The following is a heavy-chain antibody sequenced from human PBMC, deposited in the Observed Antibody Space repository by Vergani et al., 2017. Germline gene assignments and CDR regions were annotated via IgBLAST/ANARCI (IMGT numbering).Heavy chain of an antibody. D-gene: IGHD6-13*01. V-gene: IGHV1-69*06. CDR2: IIPIFGTA. CDR3: ARGGGLYSSSWYENSNSEDDAFDI. Sequence: QVQLVQSGAEVKKPGSSVKVSCKASGGTFSSYAISWVRQAPGQGLEWMGGIIPIFGTANYAQKFQGRVTITADKSTSTAYMELSSLRSEGTAVYYCARGGGLYSSSWYENSNSEDDAFDIWGQGTMVTVSS. CDR1: GGTFSSYA. J-gene: IGHJ3*02.